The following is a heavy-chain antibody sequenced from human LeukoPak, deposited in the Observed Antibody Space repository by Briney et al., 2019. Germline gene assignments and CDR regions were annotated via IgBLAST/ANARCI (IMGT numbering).Heavy chain of an antibody. D-gene: IGHD1-7*01. CDR2: ISTSSTYI. CDR1: GFTFSSYA. V-gene: IGHV3-21*01. Sequence: KPGGSLRLSCAASGFTFSSYAMSWVRQAPGKGLEWVSSISTSSTYIYYADSVKGRFTISRDNAKNSLYLQMNSLRAEDTAVYYCARARTGTTISPFDYWGQGTLVTVSS. J-gene: IGHJ4*02. CDR3: ARARTGTTISPFDY.